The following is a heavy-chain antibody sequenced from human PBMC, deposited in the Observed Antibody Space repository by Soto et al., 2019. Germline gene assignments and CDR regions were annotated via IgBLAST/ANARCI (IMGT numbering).Heavy chain of an antibody. J-gene: IGHJ4*02. V-gene: IGHV1-3*05. CDR3: ARDQGGGRASLDY. CDR1: GYSFTFSA. CDR2: INAGNGNT. D-gene: IGHD6-13*01. Sequence: QVQLVQSGAEEKKPGASVKVSCKASGYSFTFSAMHWVRQAPGQGLEWMGWINAGNGNTKYSQKFQGRVTITRDTPATTVYMDLSSLKSEDTAVYYCARDQGGGRASLDYWGQGTLVTVSS.